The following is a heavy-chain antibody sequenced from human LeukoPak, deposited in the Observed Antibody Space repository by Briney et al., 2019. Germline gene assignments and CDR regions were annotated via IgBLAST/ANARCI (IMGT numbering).Heavy chain of an antibody. CDR3: ATRGEYYFDY. Sequence: ASVKVSCKASGYTFTSYGISWVRQAPGQGLEWMGWISAYNGNTNYAQKLQGRVTITTDESTSTAYMELSSLRSEDTAVYYCATRGEYYFDYWGQGTLVTVSS. CDR2: ISAYNGNT. V-gene: IGHV1-18*01. J-gene: IGHJ4*02. CDR1: GYTFTSYG. D-gene: IGHD3-10*01.